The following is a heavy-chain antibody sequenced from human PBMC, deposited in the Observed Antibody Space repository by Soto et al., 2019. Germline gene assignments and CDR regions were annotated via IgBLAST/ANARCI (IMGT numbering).Heavy chain of an antibody. J-gene: IGHJ4*02. CDR3: ASFEESTSCYDY. Sequence: ASVKVSCKASGYTFTIYGISWVRQAPGQGLEWMGWISAYNGNTNYAQKLQGRVTMTTDTSTSTAYMELRSLRSDDTAMYYCASFEESTSCYDYWGQGTLVTVSS. D-gene: IGHD2-2*01. CDR2: ISAYNGNT. CDR1: GYTFTIYG. V-gene: IGHV1-18*01.